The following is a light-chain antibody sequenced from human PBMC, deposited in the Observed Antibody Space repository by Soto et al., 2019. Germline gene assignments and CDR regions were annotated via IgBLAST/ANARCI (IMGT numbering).Light chain of an antibody. V-gene: IGKV1-5*01. J-gene: IGKJ5*01. CDR1: ENIKNW. CDR2: DAS. CDR3: QQYGDSPRT. Sequence: HMPQSHAPLAASLRDRVPIPCRASENIKNWLAWYQQTPGKAPKLLISDASRLETGVPSRFSGSGSGTDFTLTIASLEPEDFAVYYCQQYGDSPRTFGQGTRVEI.